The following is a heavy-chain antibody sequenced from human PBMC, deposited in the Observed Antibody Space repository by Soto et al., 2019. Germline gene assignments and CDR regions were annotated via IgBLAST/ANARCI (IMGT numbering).Heavy chain of an antibody. CDR2: IYSSGNT. D-gene: IGHD3-3*01. V-gene: IGHV4-4*07. CDR3: ARGQRFSDWFDP. Sequence: SKTLSLTCSVSGGTIGGYYWTWIRQPAGKGLEWIGRIYSSGNTKYNPSLQRRVTMSLDTSNNQFSLRLTSVTAADTAVYYCARGQRFSDWFDPWGQGTLVTASS. J-gene: IGHJ5*02. CDR1: GGTIGGYY.